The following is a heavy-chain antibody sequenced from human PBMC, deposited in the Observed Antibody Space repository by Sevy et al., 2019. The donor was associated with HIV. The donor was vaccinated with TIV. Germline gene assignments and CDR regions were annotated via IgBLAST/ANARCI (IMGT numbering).Heavy chain of an antibody. J-gene: IGHJ4*02. V-gene: IGHV3-7*01. Sequence: GGSLRLSCAASGFTFSSYWMSWVRQAPGKGLEWVANIKQDGSEKYYVDSVEGRFTISRDNAKNSLYLQMNSLRAEDTAVYYCARKGALRSHSPSWRSSSRGLDFDYWGQGTLVTVSS. CDR2: IKQDGSEK. CDR1: GFTFSSYW. D-gene: IGHD6-13*01. CDR3: ARKGALRSHSPSWRSSSRGLDFDY.